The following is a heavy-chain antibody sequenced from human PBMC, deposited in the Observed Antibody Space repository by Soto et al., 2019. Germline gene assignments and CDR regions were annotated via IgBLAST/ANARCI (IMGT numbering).Heavy chain of an antibody. J-gene: IGHJ4*02. D-gene: IGHD6-6*01. CDR2: INHSGSP. V-gene: IGHV4-34*01. CDR1: GGSFSGYY. CDR3: ARDVGSSSSGELFNFDY. Sequence: QVQLQQWGAGLLKPSETLSLTCAVYGGSFSGYYWSWIRQPPGKGLEWIGEINHSGSPNYNPSLKSRVTISVDTSKTQFSLKLSSVTAADTAVYYCARDVGSSSSGELFNFDYWGQGTLVTVSS.